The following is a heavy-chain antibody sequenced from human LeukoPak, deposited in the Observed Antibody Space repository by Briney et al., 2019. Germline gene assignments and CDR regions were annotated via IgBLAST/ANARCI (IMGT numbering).Heavy chain of an antibody. CDR3: ARGAVVPAAHYSYYYYMDV. Sequence: TSETLSLTCTVSGGSISSYYWSWIRQPAGKGLEGIGRIYTSGSTNYNPSLKSRVTMSVDASKNHFSLKLSSLTAADTAVYYCARGAVVPAAHYSYYYYMDVWGKGTTVTVSS. V-gene: IGHV4-4*07. J-gene: IGHJ6*03. D-gene: IGHD2-2*01. CDR2: IYTSGST. CDR1: GGSISSYY.